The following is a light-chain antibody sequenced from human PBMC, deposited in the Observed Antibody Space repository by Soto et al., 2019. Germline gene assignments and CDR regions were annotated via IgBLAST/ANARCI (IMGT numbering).Light chain of an antibody. CDR1: QSLRSTS. J-gene: IGKJ1*01. CDR2: GAS. V-gene: IGKV3-20*01. CDR3: QQYGSSPWT. Sequence: PGERATLSCRASQSLRSTSLAWYQQKPGQAPRLLISGASSRATGIPDRFSGSGSGTDFTLTISRLEPEDFAVYYCQQYGSSPWTFGQGTKVDNK.